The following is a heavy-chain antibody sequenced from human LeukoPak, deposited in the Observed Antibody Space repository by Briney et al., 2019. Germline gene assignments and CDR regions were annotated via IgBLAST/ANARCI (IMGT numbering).Heavy chain of an antibody. V-gene: IGHV3-7*01. CDR3: AKGLHIVVVIAYFDY. Sequence: GGSLRLSCAASGFTFSSYWMNWVRQAPGKGLEWVVNIKQDGSEKYYVDSVKGRFTISRDNAKNSLFLQMNNVRTEDTAVYYCAKGLHIVVVIAYFDYWGQGTLVTVSS. D-gene: IGHD2-21*01. CDR2: IKQDGSEK. CDR1: GFTFSSYW. J-gene: IGHJ4*02.